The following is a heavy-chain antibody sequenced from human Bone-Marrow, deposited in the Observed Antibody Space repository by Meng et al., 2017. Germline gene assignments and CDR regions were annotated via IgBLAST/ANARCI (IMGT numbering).Heavy chain of an antibody. CDR2: ISSSGSTI. CDR1: GFTFSDYY. V-gene: IGHV3-11*04. CDR3: AGTLWFGEYGWFDP. J-gene: IGHJ5*02. Sequence: GESLKISCAASGFTFSDYYMSWIRQAPGKGLEWVSYISSSGSTIYYADSVKGRFTISRDNAKNSLYLQMNSLRAEDTAVYYCAGTLWFGEYGWFDPWGQGTLVTVSS. D-gene: IGHD3-10*01.